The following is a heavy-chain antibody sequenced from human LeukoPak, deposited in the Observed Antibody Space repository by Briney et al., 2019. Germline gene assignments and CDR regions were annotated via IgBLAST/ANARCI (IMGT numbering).Heavy chain of an antibody. J-gene: IGHJ5*02. V-gene: IGHV3-7*04. CDR2: IKEDRSVK. D-gene: IGHD3-10*01. Sequence: GGSRRLSCAASGFTFNIFWMSWVRQAPGKGLEWVANIKEDRSVKYYVDSVKGRFTISRDNDKNSLYLQMNRLRAEDTAVYYCARAPAGSGSWFDPWGQGTLVPVSS. CDR3: ARAPAGSGSWFDP. CDR1: GFTFNIFW.